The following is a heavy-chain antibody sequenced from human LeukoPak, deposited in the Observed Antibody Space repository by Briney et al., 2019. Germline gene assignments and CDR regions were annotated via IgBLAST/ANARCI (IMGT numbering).Heavy chain of an antibody. V-gene: IGHV4-34*01. CDR3: ARGVPFLYDFWSGYLEPGRFDY. Sequence: PSETLSLTCAVYGGSFSGYYWSWIRQPPGKGLEWIGEINHSGSTNYNPSLKSRVTISVDTSKNQFSLKLSSVTAADTAVYYCARGVPFLYDFWSGYLEPGRFDYWGQGTLVTVSS. CDR1: GGSFSGYY. CDR2: INHSGST. J-gene: IGHJ4*02. D-gene: IGHD3-3*01.